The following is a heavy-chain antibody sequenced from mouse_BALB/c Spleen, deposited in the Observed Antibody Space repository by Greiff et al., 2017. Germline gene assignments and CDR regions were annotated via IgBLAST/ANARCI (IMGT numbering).Heavy chain of an antibody. CDR2: ISYSGST. D-gene: IGHD2-1*01. V-gene: IGHV3-8*02. CDR1: GDSITSGY. Sequence: VQLQQSGPSLVKPSQTLSLTCSVTGDSITSGYWNWIRKFPGNKLEYMGYISYSGSTYYNPSLKSRISITRDTSKNQYYLQLNSVTTEDTATYYCATAGRGNYLFAYWGQGTLVTVSA. J-gene: IGHJ3*01. CDR3: ATAGRGNYLFAY.